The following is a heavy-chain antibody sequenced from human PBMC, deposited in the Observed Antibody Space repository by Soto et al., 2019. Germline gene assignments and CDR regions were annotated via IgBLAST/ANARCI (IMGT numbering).Heavy chain of an antibody. CDR3: VRGGISGNWFDP. CDR2: IFHSGST. D-gene: IGHD6-13*01. Sequence: QVQLQESGPGLVKPSQTLSLTCSVSGGSITSGGFYWSWIRQHPEKGLEWIAFIFHSGSTDYNPSLKCRIIISADTSKNQFALKLTSVTAADTAVYYCVRGGISGNWFDPWGQGTLVTVSS. CDR1: GGSITSGGFY. J-gene: IGHJ5*02. V-gene: IGHV4-31*03.